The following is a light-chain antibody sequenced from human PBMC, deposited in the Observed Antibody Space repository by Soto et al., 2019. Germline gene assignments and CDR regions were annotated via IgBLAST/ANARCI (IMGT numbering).Light chain of an antibody. CDR2: GNT. V-gene: IGLV1-40*01. J-gene: IGLJ2*01. CDR3: QSYDSSLSGPVL. Sequence: QSVLTQPPSVSGAPGQRVTISCTGSSSNFGAVRDVHWYQHLPGTAPKLLIYGNTNRPSGVPDRFSGSKSGTSASLAITGLRAEDEADYYCQSYDSSLSGPVLFGGGTKLTVL. CDR1: SSNFGAVRD.